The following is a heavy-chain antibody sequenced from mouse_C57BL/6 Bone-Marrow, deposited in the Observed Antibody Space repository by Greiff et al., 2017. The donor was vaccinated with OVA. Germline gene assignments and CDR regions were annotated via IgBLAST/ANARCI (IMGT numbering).Heavy chain of an antibody. CDR2: INYDGSST. Sequence: EVKLVESEGGLVQPGSSMKLSCTASGFTFSDYYMAWVRQVPEKGLEWVANINYDGSSTYYLDSLKSRFIISRDNAKNILYLQMSSLKSEDTATYYCARDLTTVVAPYFDYWGQGTTLTVSS. CDR3: ARDLTTVVAPYFDY. V-gene: IGHV5-16*01. J-gene: IGHJ2*01. CDR1: GFTFSDYY. D-gene: IGHD1-1*01.